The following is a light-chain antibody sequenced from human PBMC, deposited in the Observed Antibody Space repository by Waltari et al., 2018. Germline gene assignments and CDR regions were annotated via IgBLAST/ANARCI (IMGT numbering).Light chain of an antibody. J-gene: IGLJ3*02. CDR1: SSDVGNYNL. CDR3: CSYAGSYTWV. V-gene: IGLV2-23*01. CDR2: DDD. Sequence: QSALTQPASVSGSPGQSITISCTGTSSDVGNYNLVSWYQQYPGKAPQVMVYDDDRRPSRVSDRFSGSKSGNTASLSISGVQAEDEADYYCCSYAGSYTWVFGGGTKLTVL.